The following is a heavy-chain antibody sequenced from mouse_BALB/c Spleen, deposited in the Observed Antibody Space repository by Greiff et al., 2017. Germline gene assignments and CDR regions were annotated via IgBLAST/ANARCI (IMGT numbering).Heavy chain of an antibody. J-gene: IGHJ2*01. CDR2: ISYSGST. V-gene: IGHV3-2*02. D-gene: IGHD2-1*01. CDR3: ARSEIPYGNYVGYFDY. Sequence: DVKLQESGPGLVKPSQSLSLTCTVTGYSITSDYAWNWIRQFPGNKLEWMGYISYSGSTSYNPSLKSRISITRDTSKNQFFLQLNSVTTEDTATYYCARSEIPYGNYVGYFDYWGQGTTLTVSS. CDR1: GYSITSDYA.